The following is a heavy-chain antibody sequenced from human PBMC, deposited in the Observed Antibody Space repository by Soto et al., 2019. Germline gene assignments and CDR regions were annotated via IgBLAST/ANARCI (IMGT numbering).Heavy chain of an antibody. Sequence: ASVKVSCKASGYTFTSYGISWVRQALGQGLEWMGWISAYNGNTNYAQKLQGRVTMTTDTSTSTAYMELRSLRSDDTAVYYCAREPNYYDSSGYYLGEYYFDYWGQGTLVTVSS. J-gene: IGHJ4*02. CDR1: GYTFTSYG. CDR3: AREPNYYDSSGYYLGEYYFDY. CDR2: ISAYNGNT. D-gene: IGHD3-22*01. V-gene: IGHV1-18*01.